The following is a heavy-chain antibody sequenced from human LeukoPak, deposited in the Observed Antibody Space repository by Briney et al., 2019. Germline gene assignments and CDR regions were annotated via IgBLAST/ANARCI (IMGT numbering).Heavy chain of an antibody. D-gene: IGHD3-10*01. CDR1: GGSISSYY. V-gene: IGHV4-4*07. J-gene: IGHJ5*02. Sequence: SETLSLTCTVSGGSISSYYWSWIRQPAGKGLEWIGRIYTSGSTNYNPSLKSRVTMSVDTSMNQFSLKLSSVTAADTAVYYCARVLGWFGELGVGWFDPWGQGTLVTVSS. CDR3: ARVLGWFGELGVGWFDP. CDR2: IYTSGST.